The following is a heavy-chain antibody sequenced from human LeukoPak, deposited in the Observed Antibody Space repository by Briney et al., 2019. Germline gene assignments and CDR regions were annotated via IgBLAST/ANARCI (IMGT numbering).Heavy chain of an antibody. V-gene: IGHV3-48*02. CDR3: ARPWNYYYYYVMDV. CDR1: GFSFGNYA. Sequence: PGGSLRLSCAASGFSFGNYAMSWVRQAPGKGLEWVSYISSSSSTIYYADSVKGRFTISRDNAKNSLYLQMNSLRDEDTAVYYCARPWNYYYYYVMDVWGQGTTVTVSS. D-gene: IGHD1-1*01. CDR2: ISSSSSTI. J-gene: IGHJ6*02.